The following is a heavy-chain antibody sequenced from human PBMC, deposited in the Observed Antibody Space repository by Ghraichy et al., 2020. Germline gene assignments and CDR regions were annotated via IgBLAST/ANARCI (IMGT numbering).Heavy chain of an antibody. J-gene: IGHJ4*02. Sequence: ASVKVSCKASGYTFTRNYIHWVGQAPGQGLEWMGIINPRGENTNYAQKFKGRVTMTRDTSTSTVYMELSSLRSEDTAVYFCARDLSGGSRTPYFDYWGQGTLVTVSS. CDR3: ARDLSGGSRTPYFDY. V-gene: IGHV1-46*03. CDR2: INPRGENT. CDR1: GYTFTRNY. D-gene: IGHD2-15*01.